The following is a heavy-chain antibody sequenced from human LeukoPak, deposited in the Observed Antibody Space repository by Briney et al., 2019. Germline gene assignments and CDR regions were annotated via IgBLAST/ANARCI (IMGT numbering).Heavy chain of an antibody. CDR3: ARELTTNWFDP. Sequence: PGRSLRLSCAASGLSITRNGMHWVRQAPGKGLEWVAVTSYDGSDKYYADSVRGRFTISRDNSRKTLYLEMSSLRVEDTAVYYCARELTTNWFDPWGQGTLVTVSS. CDR2: TSYDGSDK. V-gene: IGHV3-30*03. CDR1: GLSITRNG. J-gene: IGHJ5*02. D-gene: IGHD4/OR15-4a*01.